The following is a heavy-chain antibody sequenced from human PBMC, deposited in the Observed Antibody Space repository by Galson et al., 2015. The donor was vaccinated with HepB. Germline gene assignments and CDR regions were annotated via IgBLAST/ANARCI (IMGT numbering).Heavy chain of an antibody. V-gene: IGHV1-69*13. J-gene: IGHJ4*02. Sequence: SVKVSCKASGGTFSSYAISWVRQAPGQGLEWMGGIIPIFGTANYAQKFQGRVTITADESTSTAYMELSSLRSEDTAVYYCARARLLLLWFGENRSGEFDYWGQGTLVTVSS. CDR3: ARARLLLLWFGENRSGEFDY. CDR1: GGTFSSYA. CDR2: IIPIFGTA. D-gene: IGHD3-10*01.